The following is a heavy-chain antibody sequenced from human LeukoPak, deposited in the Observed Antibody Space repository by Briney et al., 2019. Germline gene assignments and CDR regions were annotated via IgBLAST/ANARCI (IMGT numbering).Heavy chain of an antibody. D-gene: IGHD6-19*01. CDR2: FDPEDGET. CDR1: VYTLTELS. Sequence: ASVTVSCKVSVYTLTELSMHWVRQAPGRGGEWMGGFDPEDGETIYAQKFQGRVTMTEDTSTDTAYMELSSLRSEDTAVYYCATSLAVAGRMLAFDIWGQGTMVTVSS. CDR3: ATSLAVAGRMLAFDI. J-gene: IGHJ3*02. V-gene: IGHV1-24*01.